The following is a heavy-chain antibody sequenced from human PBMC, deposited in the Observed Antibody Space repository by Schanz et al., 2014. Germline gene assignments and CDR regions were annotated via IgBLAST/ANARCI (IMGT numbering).Heavy chain of an antibody. Sequence: QVQLVQSGAEVKKPGASVKVSCKASGYTFTSYYMHWVRQAPGQGLEWMGKINPSSGTTRIAQNCQGRLTVTRDTSASAVNMERSSRRSEETAVYYCTRGGFYDSTSFDTWGQGTLVTVSS. D-gene: IGHD3-22*01. J-gene: IGHJ4*02. CDR2: INPSSGTT. CDR1: GYTFTSYY. CDR3: TRGGFYDSTSFDT. V-gene: IGHV1-46*01.